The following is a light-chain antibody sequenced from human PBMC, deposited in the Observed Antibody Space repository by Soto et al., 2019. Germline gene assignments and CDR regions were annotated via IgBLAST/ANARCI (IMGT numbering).Light chain of an antibody. CDR3: QQYDSPWT. Sequence: ETVLTQSPGTLSLSPGERATLSCRASQSVRSSLLAWYQHKPGQTPRLLIYGASSRATGIPDRFSGSGSGTDFTLTISRLEPEDFAVYYCQQYDSPWTFGQGTKVEIK. V-gene: IGKV3-20*01. J-gene: IGKJ1*01. CDR1: QSVRSSL. CDR2: GAS.